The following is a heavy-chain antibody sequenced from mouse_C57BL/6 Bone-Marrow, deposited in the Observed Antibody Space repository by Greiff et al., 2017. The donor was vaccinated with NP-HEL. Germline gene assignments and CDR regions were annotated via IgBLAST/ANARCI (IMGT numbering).Heavy chain of an antibody. CDR1: GFTFSSYA. CDR2: ISDGGSYT. CDR3: ARSTMITTEAY. V-gene: IGHV5-4*03. D-gene: IGHD2-4*01. J-gene: IGHJ3*01. Sequence: EVMLVESGGGLVKPGGSLKLSCAASGFTFSSYAMSWVGQTPEKRLEWVATISDGGSYTYYPDNVKGRFTISRDNAKNNLYLQMSHLKSEDTAMYYCARSTMITTEAYWGQGTLVTVSA.